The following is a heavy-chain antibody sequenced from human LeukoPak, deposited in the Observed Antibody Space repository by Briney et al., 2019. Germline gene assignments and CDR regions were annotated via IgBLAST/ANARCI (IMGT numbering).Heavy chain of an antibody. D-gene: IGHD3-3*01. V-gene: IGHV5-51*01. J-gene: IGHJ6*03. CDR1: GYTFTNYW. CDR2: IYPDDSDT. Sequence: GGSLKISCKASGYTFTNYWIGWVRQMPGKGLEWMGIIYPDDSDTKYSPSFQGHVTISVDESISTAYLQWSRLKASDTAIYYCARHEVGGDSSSGYEYYYYMDVWGKGTAVTVFS. CDR3: ARHEVGGDSSSGYEYYYYMDV.